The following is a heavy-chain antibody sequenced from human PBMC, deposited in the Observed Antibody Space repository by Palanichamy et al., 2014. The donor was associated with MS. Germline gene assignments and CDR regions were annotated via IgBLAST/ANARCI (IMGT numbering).Heavy chain of an antibody. CDR1: GGSVSSNAYY. CDR2: VHYTGRT. D-gene: IGHD6-19*01. J-gene: IGHJ4*02. CDR3: ARVARQWLAVRGGIDY. Sequence: QLQLQASGPGLVKPSETLSLICTLSGGSVSSNAYYWAWIRQPPGRGLEWIGSVHYTGRTYYKSSLKSRVSISADTSKNQFSLNLNSVTAADTAIYYCARVARQWLAVRGGIDYWGPGKLVAVSS. V-gene: IGHV4-39*07.